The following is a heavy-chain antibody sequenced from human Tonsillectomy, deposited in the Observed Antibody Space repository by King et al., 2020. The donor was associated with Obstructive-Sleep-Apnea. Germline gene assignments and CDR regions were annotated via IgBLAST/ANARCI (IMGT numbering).Heavy chain of an antibody. CDR1: GYTFTSHG. CDR2: ISAYNGNT. CDR3: ARVQYYDFWSGYSNYYYYAMDV. V-gene: IGHV1-18*04. J-gene: IGHJ6*02. D-gene: IGHD3-3*01. Sequence: QLVQSGAEVKRPGASVKVSCKASGYTFTSHGISWVRQAPGQGLEWMGWISAYNGNTKYAQKVQGRVTMTTDTSTSTASMDLRRLRSYGTAVFYCARVQYYDFWSGYSNYYYYAMDVWGQGTTVTVSS.